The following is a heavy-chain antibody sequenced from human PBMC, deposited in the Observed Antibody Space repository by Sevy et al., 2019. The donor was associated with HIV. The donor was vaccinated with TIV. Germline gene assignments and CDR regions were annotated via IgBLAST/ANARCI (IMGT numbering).Heavy chain of an antibody. J-gene: IGHJ3*02. CDR3: ARTSGAGAFDI. Sequence: GGSLRLSCAASGFTFSSYWMSWVRQAPGKGLEWVANIKQDGSEKYYVYSVKGRFTISRDNAKNSRYLQMNSLRAEDTAVYYCARTSGAGAFDIWGQGTMVTVSS. CDR1: GFTFSSYW. V-gene: IGHV3-7*01. CDR2: IKQDGSEK. D-gene: IGHD7-27*01.